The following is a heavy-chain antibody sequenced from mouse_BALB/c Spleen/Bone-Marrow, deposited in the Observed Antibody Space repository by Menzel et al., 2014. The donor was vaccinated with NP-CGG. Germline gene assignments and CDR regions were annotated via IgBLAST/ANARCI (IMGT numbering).Heavy chain of an antibody. J-gene: IGHJ1*01. CDR3: ARVYGCYFDV. CDR2: INNNGGST. CDR1: GFTFSSYG. Sequence: GQVEETGGGLVQPGGSLKLSCVASGFTFSSYGMSWVRQTPDKRLELVATINNNGGSTYYPDSVKGQFTISRDNAKNTLYLQMSSLKSEDTAMYYCARVYGCYFDV. D-gene: IGHD1-1*01. V-gene: IGHV5-6-3*01.